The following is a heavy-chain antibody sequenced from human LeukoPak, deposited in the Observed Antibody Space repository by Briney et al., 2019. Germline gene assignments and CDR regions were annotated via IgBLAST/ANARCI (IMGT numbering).Heavy chain of an antibody. D-gene: IGHD1-26*01. Sequence: ASAKVSCKASGDTFTSYGISWVRQAPGQGLEWMGWISAYNGNTNYAQKLQGRVTMTTDTSTSTAYMELRSLRSDDTAVYYCARDQATAEWELNFHYWAQGTLVTVSS. CDR1: GDTFTSYG. J-gene: IGHJ4*02. CDR2: ISAYNGNT. V-gene: IGHV1-18*01. CDR3: ARDQATAEWELNFHY.